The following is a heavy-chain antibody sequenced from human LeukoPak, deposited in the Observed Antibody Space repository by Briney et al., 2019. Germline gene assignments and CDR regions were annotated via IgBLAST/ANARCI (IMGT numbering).Heavy chain of an antibody. D-gene: IGHD3-10*01. CDR3: AKTGEAYYYYMDV. Sequence: GGSLRLSCAASGFTFSNYNMNWVRQAPGKGLEWVAFIRYDGSNKYYADSVKGRFTISRDNSKNTLYLQMNSLRAEDTAVYYCAKTGEAYYYYMDVWGKGTTVTVSS. CDR2: IRYDGSNK. CDR1: GFTFSNYN. J-gene: IGHJ6*03. V-gene: IGHV3-30*02.